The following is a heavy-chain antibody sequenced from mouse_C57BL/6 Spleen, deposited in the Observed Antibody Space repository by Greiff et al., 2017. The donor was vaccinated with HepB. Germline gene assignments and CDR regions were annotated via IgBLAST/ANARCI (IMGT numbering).Heavy chain of an antibody. CDR2: IRSKSNNYAT. CDR3: VRALFYGSSYENAMDY. Sequence: EVQLVESGGGLVQPKGSLKLSCAASGFSFNTYAMNWVRQAPGKGLEWVARIRSKSNNYATYYADSVKDRFTISRDDSESMLYLQMNNLKTEDTAMYYCVRALFYGSSYENAMDYWGQGTSVTVSS. V-gene: IGHV10-1*01. CDR1: GFSFNTYA. J-gene: IGHJ4*01. D-gene: IGHD1-1*01.